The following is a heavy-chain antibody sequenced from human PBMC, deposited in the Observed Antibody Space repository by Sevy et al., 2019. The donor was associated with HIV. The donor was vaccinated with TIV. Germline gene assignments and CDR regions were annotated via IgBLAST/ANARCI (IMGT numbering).Heavy chain of an antibody. Sequence: SETLSLTCTVSGGSVSSGSYYWSWLRQPPGKGLEWIGYIYYSGSTNYTPSLKSRVTISVEPSKNQCTLRLRSVTAAYTAGYYCARGGYSYTKYDYWGQRTLVTVSS. CDR1: GGSVSSGSYY. CDR2: IYYSGST. D-gene: IGHD5-18*01. CDR3: ARGGYSYTKYDY. V-gene: IGHV4-61*01. J-gene: IGHJ4*02.